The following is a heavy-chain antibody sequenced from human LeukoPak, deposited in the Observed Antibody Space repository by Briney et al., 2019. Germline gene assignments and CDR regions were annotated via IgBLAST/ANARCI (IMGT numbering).Heavy chain of an antibody. V-gene: IGHV3-48*03. CDR2: ISSSGSTI. J-gene: IGHJ4*02. CDR1: GFTFSSYE. CDR3: ARDRGGSGSYSDY. D-gene: IGHD3-10*01. Sequence: GGSLRLSCAASGFTFSSYEMNWVRQAPGRGLEWVSYISSSGSTIYYADSVKGRFTISRDNAKNSLYLQMNSLRAEDTAVYYCARDRGGSGSYSDYRGQGTLVTVSS.